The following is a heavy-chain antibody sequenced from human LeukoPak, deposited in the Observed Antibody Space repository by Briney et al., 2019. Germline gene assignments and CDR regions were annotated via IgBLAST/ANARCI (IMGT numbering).Heavy chain of an antibody. D-gene: IGHD2-2*01. J-gene: IGHJ5*02. CDR1: GGSVSSDSYY. CDR2: ISYRGST. Sequence: SETLSLTCTVSGGSVSSDSYYWSWTRQPPGKGLEWIGYISYRGSTNYNPSLKSRVTISVDTSKNQFSLKLSSVTAADTAVYYCASLYCTRTSCKVDPWGQGTLVTVSS. V-gene: IGHV4-61*01. CDR3: ASLYCTRTSCKVDP.